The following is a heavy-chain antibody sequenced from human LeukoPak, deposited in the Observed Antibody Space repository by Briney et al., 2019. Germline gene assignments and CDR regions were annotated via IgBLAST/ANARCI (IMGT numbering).Heavy chain of an antibody. CDR2: INPNSGGT. CDR3: ARGPTPDGGGYCSGGSCYGPYYYYGMDV. J-gene: IGHJ6*02. Sequence: GASVKVSCKASGYTFTGYYMHWVRQAPGQGLEWMGWINPNSGGTNYAQKFQGWVTMTRDTSISTAYMELSRLRSDDTAVYYCARGPTPDGGGYCSGGSCYGPYYYYGMDVWGQGTTVTVSS. D-gene: IGHD2-15*01. CDR1: GYTFTGYY. V-gene: IGHV1-2*04.